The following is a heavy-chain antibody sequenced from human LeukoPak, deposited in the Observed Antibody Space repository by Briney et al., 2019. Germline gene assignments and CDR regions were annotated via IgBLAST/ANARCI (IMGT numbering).Heavy chain of an antibody. Sequence: GASVKVSCKASGYTFTSYDIHWVRQASGHGLEWMGWMNPKSARTGLAQRFQGRVTLTRNTSISTAYMELSSLTSEDTAMYYCTRGPSYHSKWVGGMWFDPWGQGTLVSVSS. J-gene: IGHJ5*02. CDR3: TRGPSYHSKWVGGMWFDP. CDR1: GYTFTSYD. V-gene: IGHV1-8*01. CDR2: MNPKSART. D-gene: IGHD3-10*01.